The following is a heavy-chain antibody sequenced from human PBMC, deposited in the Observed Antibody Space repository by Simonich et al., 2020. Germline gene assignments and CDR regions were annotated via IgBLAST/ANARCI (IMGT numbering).Heavy chain of an antibody. J-gene: IGHJ1*01. D-gene: IGHD6-13*01. Sequence: EVQLVESGGGLVQPGRSLRLSCAASGFTLDDYAMHWVRKTPGKGREWGSVSSWKSGSLCEADAVKGRFTISRDNAKNSLYLQMNSLRAEDTALYYCAKDVAAAGTEYFQHWGQGTLVTVSS. CDR2: SSWKSGSL. CDR3: AKDVAAAGTEYFQH. V-gene: IGHV3-9*01. CDR1: GFTLDDYA.